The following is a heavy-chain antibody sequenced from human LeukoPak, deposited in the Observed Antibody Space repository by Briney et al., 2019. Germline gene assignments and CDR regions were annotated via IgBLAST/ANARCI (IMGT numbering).Heavy chain of an antibody. J-gene: IGHJ5*02. CDR1: GGSFSGYY. Sequence: LSETLSLTCAVYGGSFSGYYWSWIRQPPGKGLEWIGEINHSGSTNYNPSLKSRVTLSVDTSKNQFSLKLSSVTAADTAVYYCARTLSRIAAAPNCFDPWGQGTLVTVSS. V-gene: IGHV4-34*01. CDR3: ARTLSRIAAAPNCFDP. D-gene: IGHD6-13*01. CDR2: INHSGST.